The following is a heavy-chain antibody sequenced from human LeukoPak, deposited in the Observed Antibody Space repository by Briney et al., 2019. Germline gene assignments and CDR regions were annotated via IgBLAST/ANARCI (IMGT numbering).Heavy chain of an antibody. CDR3: ARDRDGDYGDAFDI. D-gene: IGHD4-17*01. CDR2: IYYSGST. J-gene: IGHJ3*02. Sequence: KSSETLSLTCTVSGGSISSSSYYWGWIRQPPGRGLEWIGSIYYSGSTYYNPSLKSRVTISVDTSKNQFSLKLSSVTAADTAVYYCARDRDGDYGDAFDIWGQGTMVTVSS. CDR1: GGSISSSSYY. V-gene: IGHV4-39*07.